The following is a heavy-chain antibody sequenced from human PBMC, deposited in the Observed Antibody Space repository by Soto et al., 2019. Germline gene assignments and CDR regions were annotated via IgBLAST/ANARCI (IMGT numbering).Heavy chain of an antibody. Sequence: QVQLQESGPGLVKPSETLSLTCTVSGGSISGYSLSWIRQSAGKGLEWVGRVHINGNTHYNPSLRGRVTMSVDTSNNQFHLRVTSVTAADTAVYYCARESGDNWNYEVYWGQGTLVAVSS. CDR3: ARESGDNWNYEVY. CDR1: GGSISGYS. D-gene: IGHD1-7*01. V-gene: IGHV4-4*07. J-gene: IGHJ4*02. CDR2: VHINGNT.